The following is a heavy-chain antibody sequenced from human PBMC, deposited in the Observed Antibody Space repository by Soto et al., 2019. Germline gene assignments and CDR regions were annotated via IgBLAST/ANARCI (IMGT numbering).Heavy chain of an antibody. D-gene: IGHD3-22*01. CDR3: VKDDGGYPSTAPH. CDR1: GITISNYH. CDR2: ISGSGDRT. V-gene: IGHV3-23*01. Sequence: EVQLLESGGGLVQPGGSLRLSCAASGITISNYHMSWVRQAPGKGLDWVSGISGSGDRTYYADSAKGRFTISKDISRNSLSLQLDSLGVEDRAVYFCVKDDGGYPSTAPHWGQGTLVTVSS. J-gene: IGHJ4*02.